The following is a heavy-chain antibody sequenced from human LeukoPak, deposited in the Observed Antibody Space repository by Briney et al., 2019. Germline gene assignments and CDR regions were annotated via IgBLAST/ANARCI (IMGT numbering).Heavy chain of an antibody. Sequence: GSLRLSCAASGNYLMHWVRQAPGKGLVWVSHINSDGSWTSYADSVKGRFTISKDNAKNTVYLQMNNLRAEDTAVYYCVSFYETYWGRGTLVTVSS. CDR3: VSFYETY. D-gene: IGHD2-2*01. CDR2: INSDGSWT. V-gene: IGHV3-74*01. CDR1: GNYL. J-gene: IGHJ4*02.